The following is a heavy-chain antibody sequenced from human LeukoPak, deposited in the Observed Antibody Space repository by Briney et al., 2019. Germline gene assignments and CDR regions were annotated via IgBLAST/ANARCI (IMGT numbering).Heavy chain of an antibody. D-gene: IGHD6-13*01. V-gene: IGHV4-59*01. Sequence: PSETLSLTCTVSGGSISSYYWSWIRQPPGKGLEWIGYIYYSGSTNYNPSLKSRVTISVDTSKNQFSLKLSSVTAADTAVYYCARVSREQQLVQYYFDYWGQGTLVTVSS. CDR1: GGSISSYY. J-gene: IGHJ4*02. CDR3: ARVSREQQLVQYYFDY. CDR2: IYYSGST.